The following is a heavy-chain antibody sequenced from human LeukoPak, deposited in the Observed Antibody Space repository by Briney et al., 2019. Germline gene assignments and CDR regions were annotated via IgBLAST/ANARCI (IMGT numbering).Heavy chain of an antibody. V-gene: IGHV4-34*01. CDR2: INHSGYT. CDR1: GVSFNDYY. Sequence: SETLSLTCAVSGVSFNDYYWSWVRQTPGRGLEWIGEINHSGYTNDSPSLKSRVTLSIDTSRKQFSLNLRSVTVADTGIYYCTRMTTGHDYWSQGTLVTVSS. J-gene: IGHJ4*02. CDR3: TRMTTGHDY. D-gene: IGHD4-17*01.